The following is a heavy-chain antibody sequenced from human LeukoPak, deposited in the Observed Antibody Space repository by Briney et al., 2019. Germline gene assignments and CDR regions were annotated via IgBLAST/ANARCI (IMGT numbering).Heavy chain of an antibody. Sequence: GGTLRLSCAAPGCTFSSYAMSWVRQAPGKGLEWVSAISGSGGSTYYADSVKGRFTISRDNSKNTLYLQMNSLRAEDTAVYYCAKASYGSGSYYFDYWGQGTLVTVSS. CDR2: ISGSGGST. D-gene: IGHD3-10*01. CDR1: GCTFSSYA. CDR3: AKASYGSGSYYFDY. J-gene: IGHJ4*02. V-gene: IGHV3-23*01.